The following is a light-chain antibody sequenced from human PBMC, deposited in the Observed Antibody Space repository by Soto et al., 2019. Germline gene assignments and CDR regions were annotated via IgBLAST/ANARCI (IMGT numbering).Light chain of an antibody. Sequence: QSVLTQPPSVSAAPGQTVTISCSGSGSNIGNNYISWYQQVPGTAPKLLIYDNNKRHSGIPDRFSGSNSGTSATLGITGLQTGDEADYYCATWDSSLSLLMFGGGTKVTVL. CDR3: ATWDSSLSLLM. J-gene: IGLJ3*02. CDR1: GSNIGNNY. CDR2: DNN. V-gene: IGLV1-51*01.